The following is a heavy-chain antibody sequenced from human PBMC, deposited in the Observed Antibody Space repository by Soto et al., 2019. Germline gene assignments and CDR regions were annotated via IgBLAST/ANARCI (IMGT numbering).Heavy chain of an antibody. Sequence: PGGSLRLSCAASGFTFSSYWMSRVRQAPGKGLEWVASIKEDGAEKYYVDSVEGRFTISRDNAENSLYLHMNSLRHEDTAVYHCVKGDLDTAVVNSPDAFDFWGQGTMVTVSS. CDR2: IKEDGAEK. CDR3: VKGDLDTAVVNSPDAFDF. D-gene: IGHD5-18*01. CDR1: GFTFSSYW. V-gene: IGHV3-7*01. J-gene: IGHJ3*01.